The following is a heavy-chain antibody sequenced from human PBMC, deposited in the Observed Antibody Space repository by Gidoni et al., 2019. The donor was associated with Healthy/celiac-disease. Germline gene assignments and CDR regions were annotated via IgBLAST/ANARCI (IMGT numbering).Heavy chain of an antibody. CDR2: INPNSGGT. CDR1: GYTFPGYY. Sequence: QEQLVQSGAAVEKPGASVKVSCQASGYTFPGYYMHWVRQAPGQGLEWMGCINPNSGGTNYAQKLQGRVTMTRDTSISTAYMELSRLRSDDTAVYYCAIGPHGIYFDYWGQGTLVTVSS. CDR3: AIGPHGIYFDY. J-gene: IGHJ4*02. D-gene: IGHD1-20*01. V-gene: IGHV1-2*02.